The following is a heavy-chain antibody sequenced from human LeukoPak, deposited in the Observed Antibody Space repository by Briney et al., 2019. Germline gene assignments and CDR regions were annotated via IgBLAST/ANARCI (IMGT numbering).Heavy chain of an antibody. V-gene: IGHV1-69*04. J-gene: IGHJ4*02. CDR2: IIPILGIA. CDR3: ARDLSGSSDRTGY. CDR1: GGTFSSYA. Sequence: SSVKVSFKASGGTFSSYAISWVRQAPVQGLEWMGRIIPILGIAHYAQKFQGRVTITADKSTSTAYMELSSLSSEDTAVYYCARDLSGSSDRTGYWGQGTLVTVSS. D-gene: IGHD1-26*01.